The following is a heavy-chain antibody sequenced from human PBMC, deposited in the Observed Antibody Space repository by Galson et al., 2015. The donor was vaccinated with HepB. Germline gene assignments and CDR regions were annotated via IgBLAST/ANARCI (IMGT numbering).Heavy chain of an antibody. V-gene: IGHV3-7*01. CDR1: GFTFSSYW. D-gene: IGHD2-2*01. CDR3: AREVAGYCSSTSCYYSGAFDI. J-gene: IGHJ3*02. Sequence: SLRLSCAASGFTFSSYWMSWVRQAPGKGLEWVANIKQDGSEKYYVDSVKGRFTISRDNAKNSLYLQMNSLRAEDTAVYYCAREVAGYCSSTSCYYSGAFDIWGQGTMVTVSS. CDR2: IKQDGSEK.